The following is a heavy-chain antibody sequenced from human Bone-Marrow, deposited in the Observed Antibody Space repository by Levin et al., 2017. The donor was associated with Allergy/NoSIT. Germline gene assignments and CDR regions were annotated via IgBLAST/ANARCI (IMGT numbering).Heavy chain of an antibody. CDR1: GFTFRNYW. J-gene: IGHJ4*02. CDR3: ARDLEYCSGTRCSGGDEMDC. CDR2: INGDGSRT. D-gene: IGHD2-2*01. Sequence: GGSLRLSCTVSGFTFRNYWMHWVRQAPGERPVWVSRINGDGSRTDYADSVKGRFTISRDNAKNTLYLQMNSLRAEDTAWYYCARDLEYCSGTRCSGGDEMDCWGQGTLVTVSS. V-gene: IGHV3-74*01.